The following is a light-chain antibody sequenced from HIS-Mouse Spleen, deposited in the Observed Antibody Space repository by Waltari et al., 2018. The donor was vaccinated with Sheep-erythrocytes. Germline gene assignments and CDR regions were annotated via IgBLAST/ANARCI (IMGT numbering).Light chain of an antibody. J-gene: IGLJ1*01. Sequence: QSALTQPRSVSGSPGQSVTISCTGTSSDVGGYNYVSWYQQHPGKAPKLMIYDVSNPPSWVPARFSGSQSGNTASLTISGLQAEDEADYYCCSYAGSYNHVFATGTKVTVL. CDR1: SSDVGGYNY. V-gene: IGLV2-11*01. CDR2: DVS. CDR3: CSYAGSYNHV.